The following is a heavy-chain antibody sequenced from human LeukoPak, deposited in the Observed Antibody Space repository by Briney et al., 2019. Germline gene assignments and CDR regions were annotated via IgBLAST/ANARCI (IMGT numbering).Heavy chain of an antibody. CDR3: ARDRYYYDSSGLSKYYYYYGMDV. V-gene: IGHV3-21*01. CDR2: ISSSSSYI. J-gene: IGHJ6*02. CDR1: GFSFSDAW. Sequence: GSLRLSCAASGFSFSDAWMNWVRQAPGKGLEWVSSISSSSSYIYYADSVKGRFTISRDNAKNSLYLQMNSLRAEDTAVYYCARDRYYYDSSGLSKYYYYYGMDVWGQGTTVTVSS. D-gene: IGHD3-22*01.